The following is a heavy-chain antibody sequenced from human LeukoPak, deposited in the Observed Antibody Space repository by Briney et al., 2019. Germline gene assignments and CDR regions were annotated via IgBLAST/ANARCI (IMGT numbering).Heavy chain of an antibody. D-gene: IGHD6-19*01. CDR2: MNPNSGNT. J-gene: IGHJ4*02. CDR3: AGVGSGWYFWSYFDY. V-gene: IGHV1-8*01. Sequence: ASVKVSCKASGYTFTSYDINWVRQATGQGLEWMGWMNPNSGNTGYAQKFQGRVTMTRNTSISTAYMELSSLRSEDTAVYYCAGVGSGWYFWSYFDYWGQGTLVTVSS. CDR1: GYTFTSYD.